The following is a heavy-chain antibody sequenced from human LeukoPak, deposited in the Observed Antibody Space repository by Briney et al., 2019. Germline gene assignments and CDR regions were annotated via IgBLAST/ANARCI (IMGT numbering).Heavy chain of an antibody. D-gene: IGHD3-22*01. CDR1: GFTFSSYA. CDR3: AKDLDYYDGSEIDY. Sequence: PGGSLRLSCAASGFTFSSYAMSWVRQAPGKGLEWVSAISGSGGSTYYADSVKGRFTISRDNSKNTLYLQMNSLRAEDTAVYYCAKDLDYYDGSEIDYWGQGTLVTVSS. J-gene: IGHJ4*02. V-gene: IGHV3-23*01. CDR2: ISGSGGST.